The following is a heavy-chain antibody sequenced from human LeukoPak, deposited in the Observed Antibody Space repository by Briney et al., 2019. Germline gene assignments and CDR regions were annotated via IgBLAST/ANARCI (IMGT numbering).Heavy chain of an antibody. Sequence: ASVKVSCKGSGYSFTSYWIGWVRQMPGKGLEWMGIIYPGYSDTRYSPSFQGQVTISADKSISTAYLQWSSLKASDTAMYYCARRGDGYNYGDYWGQGTLVTVSS. J-gene: IGHJ4*02. V-gene: IGHV5-51*01. CDR1: GYSFTSYW. D-gene: IGHD5-24*01. CDR2: IYPGYSDT. CDR3: ARRGDGYNYGDY.